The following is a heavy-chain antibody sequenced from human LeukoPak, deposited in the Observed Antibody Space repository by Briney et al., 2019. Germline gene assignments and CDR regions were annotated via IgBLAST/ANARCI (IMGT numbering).Heavy chain of an antibody. CDR3: ARRRSTSYYFDY. CDR1: GYSFTSYC. J-gene: IGHJ4*02. V-gene: IGHV5-51*01. CDR2: IYPGDSDT. D-gene: IGHD2-2*01. Sequence: GESLKISCKGSGYSFTSYCIVWVRQMPGKSLEWMGIIYPGDSDTRYSPSFQGKVSISADKSISTAYLRWSSLKASDNAMYYCARRRSTSYYFDYWGQGTLVTVSS.